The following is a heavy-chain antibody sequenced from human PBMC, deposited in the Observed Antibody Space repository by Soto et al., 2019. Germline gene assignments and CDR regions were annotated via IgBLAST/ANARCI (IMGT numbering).Heavy chain of an antibody. Sequence: QMQLVESGGSVVQPGRSLRLSCAASGFDFSTYGMHWVRQTPGKGLEWVAVLGFDGGGIYYADSVKVRFTISRDNTKKLLYMQRDSLRDEDTALYYCARERVGHDYAMDVWGQGTTVTVSS. CDR2: LGFDGGGI. CDR1: GFDFSTYG. J-gene: IGHJ6*02. D-gene: IGHD1-26*01. V-gene: IGHV3-33*01. CDR3: ARERVGHDYAMDV.